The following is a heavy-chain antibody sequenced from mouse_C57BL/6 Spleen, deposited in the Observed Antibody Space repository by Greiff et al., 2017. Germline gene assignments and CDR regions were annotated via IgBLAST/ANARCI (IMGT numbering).Heavy chain of an antibody. CDR3: ARLRGRYFDV. J-gene: IGHJ1*03. V-gene: IGHV1-55*01. CDR2: FYPGSGST. Sequence: QVQLQQPGAELVKPGASVKMSCKASGYTFTRYWITWVKQRPGQGLVWIGDFYPGSGSTNYNEKFKSKATLTVDTSSGTSYMQLSSLTSEESAVYYCARLRGRYFDVWGTGTTVTVSS. CDR1: GYTFTRYW.